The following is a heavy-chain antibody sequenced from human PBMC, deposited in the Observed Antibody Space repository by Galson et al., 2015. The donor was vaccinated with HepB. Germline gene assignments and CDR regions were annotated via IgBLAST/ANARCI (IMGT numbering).Heavy chain of an antibody. V-gene: IGHV3-7*01. J-gene: IGHJ4*02. D-gene: IGHD3-22*01. CDR3: ANDPAGYYDSSGYSDY. Sequence: SLRLSCAASGFTFSSYWMSWVRQAPGKGLEWVANIKQDGSEKYYVDSVKGRFTISRDNAKNSLYLQMNSLRAEDTAVYYCANDPAGYYDSSGYSDYWGQGTLVTVSS. CDR1: GFTFSSYW. CDR2: IKQDGSEK.